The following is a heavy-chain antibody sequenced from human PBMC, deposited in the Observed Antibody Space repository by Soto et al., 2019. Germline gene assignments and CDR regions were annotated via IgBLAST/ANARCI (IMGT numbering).Heavy chain of an antibody. CDR1: GGSISSSSYY. J-gene: IGHJ6*03. D-gene: IGHD3-10*01. CDR3: ARLSGSGSYYNAYYYYYYYMDV. V-gene: IGHV4-39*01. Sequence: SETLSLTCTVSGGSISSSSYYWGWIRQPPGKGLEWIGSIYYSGSTYYNPSLKSRVTISVDTSKNQFSLKLSSVTAADTAVYYCARLSGSGSYYNAYYYYYYYMDVWGKGTTVTVSS. CDR2: IYYSGST.